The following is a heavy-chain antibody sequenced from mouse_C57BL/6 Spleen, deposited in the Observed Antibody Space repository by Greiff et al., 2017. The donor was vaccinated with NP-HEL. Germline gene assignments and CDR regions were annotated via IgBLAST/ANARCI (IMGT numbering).Heavy chain of an antibody. V-gene: IGHV5-4*01. CDR2: ISAGGSYT. Sequence: EVQLVESGGGLVKPGGSLKLSCAASGFTFSSYAMSWVRQTPEKRLEWVATISAGGSYTYYPDNVKGRFTLSRDNAKNNLYLQMIHLKSKYTAMYDCARERTRSYYAMDYWGQGTSVTVSS. D-gene: IGHD2-13*01. CDR1: GFTFSSYA. J-gene: IGHJ4*01. CDR3: ARERTRSYYAMDY.